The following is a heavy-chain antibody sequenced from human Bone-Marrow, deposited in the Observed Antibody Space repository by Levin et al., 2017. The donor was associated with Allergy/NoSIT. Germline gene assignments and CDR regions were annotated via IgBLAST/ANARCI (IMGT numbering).Heavy chain of an antibody. Sequence: SETLSLTCVVSGGSVTCSFYWSWVRLSPGKGLEWIGKIFHSGRTNYNPSLTSRVDISLDKSKNQFSLNLTSVTATDTDVYDCARVTGTSNNYYFDHWGQGTLVTVSS. V-gene: IGHV4-4*02. CDR2: IFHSGRT. CDR3: ARVTGTSNNYYFDH. CDR1: GGSVTCSFY. D-gene: IGHD1-7*01. J-gene: IGHJ4*02.